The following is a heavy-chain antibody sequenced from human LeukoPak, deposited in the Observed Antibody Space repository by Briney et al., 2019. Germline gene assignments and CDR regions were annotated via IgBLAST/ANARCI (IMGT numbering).Heavy chain of an antibody. CDR3: ARGGNVDDYGDQRPYDWFDP. CDR2: MNPNSGNT. V-gene: IGHV1-8*03. J-gene: IGHJ5*02. Sequence: ASVKVSCKASGYTFTSYDINWVRQATGQGLEWMGWMNPNSGNTGDAQKFQGRVTITRNTSISTAYMELSSLRSEDTAVYYCARGGNVDDYGDQRPYDWFDPWGQGTLVTVSS. CDR1: GYTFTSYD. D-gene: IGHD4-17*01.